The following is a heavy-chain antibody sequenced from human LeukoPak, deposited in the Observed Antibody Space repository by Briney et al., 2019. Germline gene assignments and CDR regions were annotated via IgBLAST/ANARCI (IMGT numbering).Heavy chain of an antibody. V-gene: IGHV4-59*08. CDR2: IYYSGST. Sequence: SETLSLTCTVSGVSISSYYWSWIRQPPGKGLEWIGYIYYSGSTNYNPSLRSRVTISVDTSKNQFSLKLSSVTAADTAVYYCARGGNYGDYDGYFGYWGQGTLVTVSS. CDR1: GVSISSYY. CDR3: ARGGNYGDYDGYFGY. J-gene: IGHJ4*02. D-gene: IGHD4-17*01.